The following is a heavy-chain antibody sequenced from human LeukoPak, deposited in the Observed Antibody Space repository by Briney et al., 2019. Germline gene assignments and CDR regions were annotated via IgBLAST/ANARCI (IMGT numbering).Heavy chain of an antibody. J-gene: IGHJ5*02. CDR1: GGSFSGYY. Sequence: SETLSLTCAVYGGSFSGYYWSWIRQPPGKGLEWIGEINHSGSTNYNPSLKSRVTISVDTSKNQFSLKLSSVTAADTAVYYCARHTRYYYGSGSYYNAIGWFDPWGQGTLVTVSS. CDR3: ARHTRYYYGSGSYYNAIGWFDP. V-gene: IGHV4-34*01. D-gene: IGHD3-10*01. CDR2: INHSGST.